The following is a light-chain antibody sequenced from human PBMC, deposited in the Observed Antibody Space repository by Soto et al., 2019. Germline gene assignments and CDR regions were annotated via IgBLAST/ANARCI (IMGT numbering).Light chain of an antibody. Sequence: EIVLRQSLGALSLSQGERATLSCRASQSVSSSYLAWYQQKPGQAPRLLIYDASTRATGIPARFSGSGSGTDFTLTISSLEPEDSAVYYCQQHLGVHTFGQGTKVDIK. CDR3: QQHLGVHT. CDR2: DAS. CDR1: QSVSSSY. V-gene: IGKV3-20*01. J-gene: IGKJ1*01.